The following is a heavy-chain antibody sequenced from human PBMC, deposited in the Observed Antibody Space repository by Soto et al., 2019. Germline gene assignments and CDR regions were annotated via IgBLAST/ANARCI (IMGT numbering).Heavy chain of an antibody. CDR1: GFSLSTSGVG. J-gene: IGHJ4*02. V-gene: IGHV2-5*01. CDR3: AHRPYGEGPYYFDY. D-gene: IGHD4-17*01. CDR2: IYWNDDK. Sequence: QITLKESGPTLVKPTQTLTLTCTFSGFSLSTSGVGVGWIRQPPGKALEWLALIYWNDDKRYSPSLKIRLTITKDTSKNQVVHTMTNMDPVDTSTYYCAHRPYGEGPYYFDYWGQGTLVTVSS.